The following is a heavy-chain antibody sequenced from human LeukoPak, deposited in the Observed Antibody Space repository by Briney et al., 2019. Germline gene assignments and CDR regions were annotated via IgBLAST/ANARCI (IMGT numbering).Heavy chain of an antibody. CDR1: RFTFSSYA. CDR2: ISYDGSNK. CDR3: ATLGYYDSSGYDPPDDY. Sequence: GRSLRLSCAASRFTFSSYAMHWVRQAPGKGLEWVAVISYDGSNKYCADSVKGRFTISRDNSKNTLYLQVNSLRAEDTSVYYCATLGYYDSSGYDPPDDYWGQGTLVTVSS. D-gene: IGHD3-22*01. J-gene: IGHJ4*02. V-gene: IGHV3-30*03.